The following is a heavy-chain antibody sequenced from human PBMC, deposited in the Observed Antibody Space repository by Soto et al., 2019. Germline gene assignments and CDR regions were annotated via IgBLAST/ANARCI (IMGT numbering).Heavy chain of an antibody. D-gene: IGHD6-13*01. CDR1: GGSISSYY. V-gene: IGHV4-59*01. CDR2: IYYSGST. CDR3: ARRVAAADYYFDD. Sequence: SETLSLTCTVSGGSISSYYWSWIRQPPGKGLEWIGYIYYSGSTNYNPSLKSRVTISVDTSKNQFSLKLSSVTAADTAVYYCARRVAAADYYFDDWGQGTLVTVAS. J-gene: IGHJ4*02.